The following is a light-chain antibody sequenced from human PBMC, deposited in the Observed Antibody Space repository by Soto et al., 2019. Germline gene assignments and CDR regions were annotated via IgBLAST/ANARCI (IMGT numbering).Light chain of an antibody. Sequence: DFVMTQSPVSLSVTPGEPASIPCRSSQSLLHSNGYNYLDWYLQKPGQSPQLLIYLGSNRSSGVPDRFSGSGSGTDFTLKISRVEAEDVGVYYCMQALQTPWTFGQGTKVDIK. CDR2: LGS. J-gene: IGKJ1*01. V-gene: IGKV2-28*01. CDR3: MQALQTPWT. CDR1: QSLLHSNGYNY.